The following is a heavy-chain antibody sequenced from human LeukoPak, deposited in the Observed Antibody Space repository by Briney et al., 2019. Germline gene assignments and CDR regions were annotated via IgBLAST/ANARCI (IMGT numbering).Heavy chain of an antibody. V-gene: IGHV3-23*01. CDR2: ITGSDGTS. D-gene: IGHD3-9*01. J-gene: IGHJ4*02. Sequence: PGTSLRLSCVASGFTFTNYAMSWVRQAPGKGLEWVSAITGSDGTSHYADSVKGRFTISRDNSKNTLYLQVNSLRAEDTAVYYCAKWGDYDILTGYYVRDYWGQGTLVTVSS. CDR1: GFTFTNYA. CDR3: AKWGDYDILTGYYVRDY.